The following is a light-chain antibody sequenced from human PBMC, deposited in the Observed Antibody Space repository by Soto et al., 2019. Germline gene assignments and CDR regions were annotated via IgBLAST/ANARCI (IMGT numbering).Light chain of an antibody. J-gene: IGKJ1*01. CDR1: QTISSW. V-gene: IGKV1-5*03. Sequence: DIQMTQSPSTLSASVGDRVTITCRASQTISSWLAWYQQKPGKAPKLLIYKASTLESGVPSRFSGSGSGTDFTLTVTSLQPEDFATYSCQQDSYYASFGQGTKVELK. CDR2: KAS. CDR3: QQDSYYAS.